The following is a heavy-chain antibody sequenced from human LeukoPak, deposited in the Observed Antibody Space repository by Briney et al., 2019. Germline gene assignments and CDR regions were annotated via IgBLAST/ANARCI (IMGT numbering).Heavy chain of an antibody. CDR3: ARVFGGNWLGGDY. CDR2: IYYSGSN. V-gene: IGHV4-59*01. D-gene: IGHD4-23*01. Sequence: PSETLSLTCTVSGGSISSYYWSWIRQPPGKGLEWIGYIYYSGSNNYNPSLKSRVTISVDTSKNQFSLKLSSVTAAETAVYYCARVFGGNWLGGDYWGQGTLVTVSS. J-gene: IGHJ4*02. CDR1: GGSISSYY.